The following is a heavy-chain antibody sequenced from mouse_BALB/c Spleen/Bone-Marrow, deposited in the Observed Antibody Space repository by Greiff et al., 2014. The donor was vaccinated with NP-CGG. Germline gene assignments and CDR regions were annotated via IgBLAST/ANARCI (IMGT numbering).Heavy chain of an antibody. V-gene: IGHV14-3*02. CDR2: IDPANGNT. CDR1: GFNIKDTY. CDR3: ASYYYGSSSFAY. J-gene: IGHJ3*01. Sequence: LVESGAGLVKPGASVKLSCTASGFNIKDTYMHWVKQRPEQGLEWIGRIDPANGNTKYDPKFQGKATITADTSSNTAYLQLSSLTSEDTAVYYCASYYYGSSSFAYWGQGTLVTVSA. D-gene: IGHD1-1*01.